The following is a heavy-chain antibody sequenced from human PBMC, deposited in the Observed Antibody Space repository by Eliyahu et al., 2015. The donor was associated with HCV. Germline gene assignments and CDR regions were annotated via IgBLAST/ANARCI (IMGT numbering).Heavy chain of an antibody. J-gene: IGHJ4*02. D-gene: IGHD2-21*01. V-gene: IGHV1-3*01. CDR1: GYSFSGYN. CDR2: INPDSGNR. Sequence: QVQLVQSGAEVKXPGASAKVSCKASGYSFSGYNLHWVRQAPGQGLEWVGWINPDSGNRKYSQRLQGRVTITITRDTSATTSYMELGSLRSEDTAVYYCAREGEFWGQGTLVSVSS. CDR3: AREGEF.